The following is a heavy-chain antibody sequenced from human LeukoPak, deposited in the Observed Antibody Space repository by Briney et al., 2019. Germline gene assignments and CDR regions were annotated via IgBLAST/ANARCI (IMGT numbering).Heavy chain of an antibody. D-gene: IGHD6-13*01. V-gene: IGHV2-70*11. CDR1: GFSLSTSGIC. Sequence: ESGPTLVNPTQTLTLTCTFSGFSLSTSGICVSWIRQPPGKALEWLARIDWDDDKYYSTSLKTRLTISKDTSKNQVVLTMTNMDPVDTATYYCARIRIAAAGLDYWGQGTLVTVSS. J-gene: IGHJ4*02. CDR2: IDWDDDK. CDR3: ARIRIAAAGLDY.